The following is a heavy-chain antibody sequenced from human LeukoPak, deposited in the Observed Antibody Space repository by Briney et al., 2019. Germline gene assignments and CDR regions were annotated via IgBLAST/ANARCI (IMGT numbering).Heavy chain of an antibody. Sequence: GGSLRLSCAASGFTFDDYTMHWVRQAPGKGLEWVSLISWDGGSTYYADSVKGRFTISRDNSKNSLYLQMNSLRTEDTALYYCAKGVAVAGWNWFDPWGQGTLVTVSS. J-gene: IGHJ5*02. D-gene: IGHD6-19*01. CDR3: AKGVAVAGWNWFDP. V-gene: IGHV3-43*01. CDR1: GFTFDDYT. CDR2: ISWDGGST.